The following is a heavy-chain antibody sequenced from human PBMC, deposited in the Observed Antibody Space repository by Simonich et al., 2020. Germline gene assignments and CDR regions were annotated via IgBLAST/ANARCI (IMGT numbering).Heavy chain of an antibody. CDR2: KAYDGNNK. Sequence: QVQLVESGGGVVQPGRSLRLSCAASGFTFSSYAMHWLRQAPGKGLEWVEVKAYDGNNKYYADSVKGRFTISRDKSKNTLYLQMNSLRAEDTAVYYCARDGERYCGGDCYSYFDYWGQGTLVTVSS. V-gene: IGHV3-30*07. J-gene: IGHJ4*02. D-gene: IGHD2-21*02. CDR1: GFTFSSYA. CDR3: ARDGERYCGGDCYSYFDY.